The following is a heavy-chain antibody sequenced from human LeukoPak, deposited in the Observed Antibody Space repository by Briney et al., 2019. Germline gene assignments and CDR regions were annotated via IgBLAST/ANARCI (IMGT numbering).Heavy chain of an antibody. Sequence: GRSLRLSCAASGFTFDDYAMHWVRQAPGKGLEWVSGISWNSGNIGYADSVKGRFTISRDNAKNSLYLQMNSLRAEDVALYYCAKDIGADSGSYGYHFDYWGQGTLVTVSP. J-gene: IGHJ4*02. CDR1: GFTFDDYA. CDR3: AKDIGADSGSYGYHFDY. V-gene: IGHV3-9*03. CDR2: ISWNSGNI. D-gene: IGHD1-26*01.